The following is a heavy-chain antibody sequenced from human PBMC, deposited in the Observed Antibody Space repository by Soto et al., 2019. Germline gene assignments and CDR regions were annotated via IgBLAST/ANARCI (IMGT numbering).Heavy chain of an antibody. CDR2: ISYDGSNT. CDR3: AKGVGLSGSYYISISYYFDY. Sequence: QVQLVESGGGVVQPGRSLRLSCVASGFTFNSYGMHWVRQAPGKELEWVAIISYDGSNTYYADSVKGRFTISRDNSKNTLYLQMNSLRADDTSVFYCAKGVGLSGSYYISISYYFDYWGQGTLVTVSS. V-gene: IGHV3-30*18. J-gene: IGHJ4*02. D-gene: IGHD1-26*01. CDR1: GFTFNSYG.